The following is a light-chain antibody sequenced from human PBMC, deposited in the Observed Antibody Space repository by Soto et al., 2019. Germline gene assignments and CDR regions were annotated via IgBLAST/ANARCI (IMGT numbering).Light chain of an antibody. CDR3: CSYAGTYTWV. CDR1: SSDVGGYDY. CDR2: DVN. V-gene: IGLV2-11*01. J-gene: IGLJ2*01. Sequence: QSALTQPRSVSGSPGQSVTISCTGTSSDVGGYDYVSWHQQHPGKAPKLIFYDVNKRPSGVPDRFSSSKSGNTASLTISGLQADDEADYYCCSYAGTYTWVFGGGTKVTVL.